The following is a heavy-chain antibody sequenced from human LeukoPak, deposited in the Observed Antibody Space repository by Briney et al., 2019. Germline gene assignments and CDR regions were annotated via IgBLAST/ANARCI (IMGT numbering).Heavy chain of an antibody. CDR1: GGSISSYY. CDR3: ARSLLFGDLGYYYYGMDV. D-gene: IGHD4-17*01. CDR2: IYYSGST. Sequence: PSETLSLTCTVSGGSISSYYWSWIRQPPGKGLEWIGYIYYSGSTNYNPSLKSRVTISVDTSKNQFSLKLSSVTAADTAVYYCARSLLFGDLGYYYYGMDVWGQGTTVTVSS. V-gene: IGHV4-59*01. J-gene: IGHJ6*02.